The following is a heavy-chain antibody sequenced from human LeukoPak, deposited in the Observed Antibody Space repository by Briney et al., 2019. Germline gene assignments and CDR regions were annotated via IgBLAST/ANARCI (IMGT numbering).Heavy chain of an antibody. D-gene: IGHD1-26*01. CDR1: GFTVSNNY. CDR3: ARGGSYLSAFDI. Sequence: GGSLRLCCAASGFTVSNNYMRWLRQAPGKGLEGVSIIYSGGSTYYADSVKGRFTISRDTSKNTLYLRMNSLRAEDTAVYYCARGGSYLSAFDIWGQGTMVTVSS. J-gene: IGHJ3*02. CDR2: IYSGGST. V-gene: IGHV3-53*01.